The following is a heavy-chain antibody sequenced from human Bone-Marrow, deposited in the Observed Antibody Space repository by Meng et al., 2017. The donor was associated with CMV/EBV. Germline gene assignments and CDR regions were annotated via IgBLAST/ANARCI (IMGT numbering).Heavy chain of an antibody. CDR1: GFTFSSYW. Sequence: GESLKISCAASGFTFSSYWMSWVRQAPGKGLEWVAKINQDGSVKSYMDFVKGRFTISRDDAKSSLYLQMNSLRAEDTALYYCARNAVDMWGQGTRVTV. V-gene: IGHV3-7*01. J-gene: IGHJ3*02. CDR3: ARNAVDM. CDR2: INQDGSVK.